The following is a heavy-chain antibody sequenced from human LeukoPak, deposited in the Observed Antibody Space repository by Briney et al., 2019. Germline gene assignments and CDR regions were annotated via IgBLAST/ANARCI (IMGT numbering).Heavy chain of an antibody. D-gene: IGHD6-19*01. V-gene: IGHV1-3*03. CDR3: ARGVYGQWLPYYYYMDV. CDR1: GYTFTSYA. CDR2: VNAGNGNT. J-gene: IGHJ6*03. Sequence: ASVKVSCKASGYTFTSYAMHWVRQAPGQRLEWMGWVNAGNGNTKYSQEFQGRVTITRDTSASTAYMELSSLRSEDMAVYYCARGVYGQWLPYYYYMDVWGKGTTVTVSS.